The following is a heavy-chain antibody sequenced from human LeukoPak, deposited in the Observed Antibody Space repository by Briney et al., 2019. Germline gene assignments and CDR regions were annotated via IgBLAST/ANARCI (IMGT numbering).Heavy chain of an antibody. D-gene: IGHD2-15*01. CDR2: IYPGDSDT. Sequence: GESLKISCKGSGYSFPSYWIVWVRQMPGKGLEWMVIIYPGDSDTRYSPSFQGQVTISADKPISTAYLQWSSLKAADTAMYYCARLVALIGDAFDIWGQGTMVTVSS. CDR3: ARLVALIGDAFDI. J-gene: IGHJ3*02. CDR1: GYSFPSYW. V-gene: IGHV5-51*01.